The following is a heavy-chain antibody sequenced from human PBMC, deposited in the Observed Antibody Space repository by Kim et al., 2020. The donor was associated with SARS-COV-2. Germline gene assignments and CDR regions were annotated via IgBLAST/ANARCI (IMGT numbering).Heavy chain of an antibody. D-gene: IGHD3-9*01. J-gene: IGHJ4*02. CDR2: ISYDGSNK. CDR3: ARVRPKYYDILTGYLAPLPSPTAGQFDY. Sequence: GGSLRLSCAASGFTFSSYAMHWVRQAPGKGLEWVAVISYDGSNKYYADSVKGRFTISRDNSKNTLYLQMNSLRAEDTAVYYCARVRPKYYDILTGYLAPLPSPTAGQFDYWGQGTLVTVSS. V-gene: IGHV3-30*04. CDR1: GFTFSSYA.